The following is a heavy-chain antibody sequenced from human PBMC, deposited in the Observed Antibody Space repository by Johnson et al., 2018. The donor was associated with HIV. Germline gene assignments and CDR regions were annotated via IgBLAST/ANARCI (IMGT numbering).Heavy chain of an antibody. V-gene: IGHV3-9*01. Sequence: VQLVESGGGLVQPGRSLRLSCAASGFTFDDYAMHWVRQAPGKGLEWVSGISWNSGSICYADSVKGRFTISRDNAKNSLYLQMNSLRAEDTALYYCASGRSYYLGGAFDIWGQGTMVTVSS. D-gene: IGHD1-26*01. CDR3: ASGRSYYLGGAFDI. J-gene: IGHJ3*02. CDR2: ISWNSGSI. CDR1: GFTFDDYA.